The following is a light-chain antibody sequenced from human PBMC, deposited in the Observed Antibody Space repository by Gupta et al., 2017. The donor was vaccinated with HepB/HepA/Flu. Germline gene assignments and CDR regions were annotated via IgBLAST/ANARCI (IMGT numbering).Light chain of an antibody. Sequence: QSGLTQPASMSGSPGQSIIISCTGTSSDVGGFNYVSWYQQHPGKAPKLMIYDVSDRPSGVSNRFSGSKSGNTASLTISGLQAEDEADYYCSSYTTGDGVRFGGGTKLTVL. J-gene: IGLJ2*01. CDR1: SSDVGGFNY. CDR2: DVS. V-gene: IGLV2-14*03. CDR3: SSYTTGDGVR.